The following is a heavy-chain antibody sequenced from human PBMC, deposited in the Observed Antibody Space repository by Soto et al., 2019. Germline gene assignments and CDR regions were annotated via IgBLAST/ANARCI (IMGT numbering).Heavy chain of an antibody. CDR3: ARGGPYGGNGTFDY. CDR1: GGSFSGYY. Sequence: QVQLQQWGAGLLKPSETLSLTCAVYGGSFSGYYWSWIRQPPGKGLEWIGEINHSGSTNYNPSLKSRVTISVDTSKNQFSLKLSSVAAADTAVYYCARGGPYGGNGTFDYWGQGTLVTVSS. V-gene: IGHV4-34*01. CDR2: INHSGST. D-gene: IGHD4-17*01. J-gene: IGHJ4*02.